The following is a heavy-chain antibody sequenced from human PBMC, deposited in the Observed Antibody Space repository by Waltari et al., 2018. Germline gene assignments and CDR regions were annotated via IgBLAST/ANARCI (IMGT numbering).Heavy chain of an antibody. D-gene: IGHD3-22*01. J-gene: IGHJ4*02. CDR3: ARLYYTADY. Sequence: ELQLLESGGGLVQSEGSLRLFCAAAGFTFSSYAMSWVRQAPGKGLEWVSGIRNSGDSTDYADSVQGRFTISRDNSKNTLYLYMNSLRAEDTAVYYCARLYYTADYWGQGTLVTVSS. CDR1: GFTFSSYA. V-gene: IGHV3-23*01. CDR2: IRNSGDST.